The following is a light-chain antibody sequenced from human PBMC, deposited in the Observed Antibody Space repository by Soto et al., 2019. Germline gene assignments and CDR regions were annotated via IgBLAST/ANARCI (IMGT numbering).Light chain of an antibody. CDR2: DVS. CDR1: SSDVGGYNY. Sequence: QSLLTQPASVSRSPGHSITISCPGTSSDVGGYNYVSWYQQHPGKAPKLMIYDVSNRPSGVSNRFSGSKSGNTASLTISGLQAEDEADYYCSSYTSSSTRVFGTGTKVTVL. CDR3: SSYTSSSTRV. J-gene: IGLJ1*01. V-gene: IGLV2-14*01.